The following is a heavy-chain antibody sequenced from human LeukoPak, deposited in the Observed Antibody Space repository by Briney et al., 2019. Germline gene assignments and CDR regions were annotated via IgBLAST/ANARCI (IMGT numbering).Heavy chain of an antibody. J-gene: IGHJ6*03. CDR3: ARIAYYYDSSGYYPDYYYYYMDV. D-gene: IGHD3-22*01. V-gene: IGHV4-59*01. CDR1: GGSISSYY. Sequence: SETLSLTCTVSGGSISSYYWSWIRQPPGKGLEWIGYIYYSGSTNYNPSHKSRVTISVDTSKNQFSLKLSSVTAADTAVYYCARIAYYYDSSGYYPDYYYYYMDVWGKGTTVTVSS. CDR2: IYYSGST.